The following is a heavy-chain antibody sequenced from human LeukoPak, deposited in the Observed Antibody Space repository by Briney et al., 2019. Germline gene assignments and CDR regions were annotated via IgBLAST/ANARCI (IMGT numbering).Heavy chain of an antibody. Sequence: GGSLRLSCAGSGFTFRNYWMNWVRQAPGKGLEWVANIKEDRSEKYYVDSVKGRFTVSRDNAKNSLYLQINSLRADDTAVYYCARGGPTVGTDYWGQGTLVTVSS. D-gene: IGHD1-26*01. CDR3: ARGGPTVGTDY. CDR2: IKEDRSEK. J-gene: IGHJ4*02. V-gene: IGHV3-7*01. CDR1: GFTFRNYW.